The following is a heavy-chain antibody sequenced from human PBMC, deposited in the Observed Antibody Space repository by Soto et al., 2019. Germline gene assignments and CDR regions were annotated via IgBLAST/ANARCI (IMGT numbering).Heavy chain of an antibody. V-gene: IGHV4-30-4*01. CDR1: GDSISNLDYF. CDR2: IYKSATT. Sequence: LSLTCSVSGDSISNLDYFWAWIRQPPGQALEYIGYIYKSATTYYNPSFESRVAISVGTSKSQFSLNVTSVTAADTAVYFCARGRYCLTGRCFPNWFDSWGQGALVTVSS. J-gene: IGHJ5*01. D-gene: IGHD7-27*01. CDR3: ARGRYCLTGRCFPNWFDS.